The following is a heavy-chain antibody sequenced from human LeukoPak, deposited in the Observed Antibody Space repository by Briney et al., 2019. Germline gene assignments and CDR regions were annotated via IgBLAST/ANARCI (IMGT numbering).Heavy chain of an antibody. V-gene: IGHV4-30-2*01. CDR1: GGSISSGGYY. J-gene: IGHJ4*02. CDR3: ARIAVPRVRRYFDY. CDR2: IYHSGST. Sequence: SETLSLTCTVSGGSISSGGYYWSWIRQPPGKGLEWIGHIYHSGSTYYNPSLKSRVTISVDRSKNQFSLKLSSVTAADTAVYYCARIAVPRVRRYFDYWGQGTLVTVSS. D-gene: IGHD6-19*01.